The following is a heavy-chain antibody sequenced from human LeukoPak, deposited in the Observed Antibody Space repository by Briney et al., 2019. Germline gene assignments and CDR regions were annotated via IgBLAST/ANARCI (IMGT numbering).Heavy chain of an antibody. CDR3: AKGVPAAMHYFQH. J-gene: IGHJ1*01. V-gene: IGHV3-33*06. CDR2: IWSDGSNK. CDR1: GFTFSSYV. Sequence: QPGGSLRLSCAASGFTFSSYVMHWGRQAPGKGLEWVAVIWSDGSNKYFADSVKGRFTISRDNSKNTLYLQMTSLRAEDTAIYYCAKGVPAAMHYFQHWGQGTLVTVSS. D-gene: IGHD2-2*01.